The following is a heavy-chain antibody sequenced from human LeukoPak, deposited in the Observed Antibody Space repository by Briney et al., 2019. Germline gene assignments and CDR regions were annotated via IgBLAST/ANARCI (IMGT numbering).Heavy chain of an antibody. V-gene: IGHV1-8*01. CDR2: MNPNSGNT. Sequence: ASVKVSCKASGYTFTSYDINWVRQATGQGLEWMGWMNPNSGNTGYAQKFQGGVTMTRNTSISTAYMELSSLRSEDTAVYYCARGIRLWFGDPHRGALDYWGQGTLVTVSS. CDR1: GYTFTSYD. J-gene: IGHJ4*02. D-gene: IGHD3-10*01. CDR3: ARGIRLWFGDPHRGALDY.